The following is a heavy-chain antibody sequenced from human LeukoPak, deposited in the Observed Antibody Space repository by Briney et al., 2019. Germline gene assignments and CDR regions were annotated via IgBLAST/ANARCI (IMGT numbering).Heavy chain of an antibody. CDR1: GFTVSSNY. J-gene: IGHJ4*02. CDR2: IYSGGST. CDR3: ATAKYQLLPYFDY. D-gene: IGHD2-2*01. Sequence: QTGGSLRLSCAASGFTVSSNYMSWVRQAPGKGLEWVSVIYSGGSTYYADSVKGRFTISRDNSKNTLYLQMNSLRAEDTAVYYCATAKYQLLPYFDYWGQGTLVTVSS. V-gene: IGHV3-66*01.